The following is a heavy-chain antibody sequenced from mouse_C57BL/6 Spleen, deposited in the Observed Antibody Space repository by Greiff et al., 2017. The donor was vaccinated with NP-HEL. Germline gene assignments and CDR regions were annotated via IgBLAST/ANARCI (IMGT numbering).Heavy chain of an antibody. Sequence: QVQLQQPGAELVKPGASVTLSCKASGYTFTSYWMQWVHQTPGQGLEWIGAIDPSDSYTTSNQKFKGKSTLTADKSSSTAYIELRSLTSEDSAVYYCARRGSSYPLYFDYWGQGTTVTVSS. CDR2: IDPSDSYT. V-gene: IGHV1-50*01. D-gene: IGHD1-1*01. J-gene: IGHJ2*01. CDR3: ARRGSSYPLYFDY. CDR1: GYTFTSYW.